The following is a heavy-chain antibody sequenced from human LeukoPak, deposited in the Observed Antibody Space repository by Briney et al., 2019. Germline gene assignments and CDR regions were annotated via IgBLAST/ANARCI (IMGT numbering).Heavy chain of an antibody. CDR3: ASRFVSTMVRGVIRDY. J-gene: IGHJ4*02. CDR2: IYHSGST. Sequence: SETLSLTCAVSGYSISSGYYWGWIRQPPGKGLEWIWSIYHSGSTYYNPSLKSRVTISVDTSKNQFSLKLSSVTAADTAVYYCASRFVSTMVRGVIRDYWGQGTLVTVSS. CDR1: GYSISSGYY. V-gene: IGHV4-38-2*01. D-gene: IGHD3-10*01.